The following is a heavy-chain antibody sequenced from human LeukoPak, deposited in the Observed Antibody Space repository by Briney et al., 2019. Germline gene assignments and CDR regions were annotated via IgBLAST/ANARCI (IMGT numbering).Heavy chain of an antibody. V-gene: IGHV3-74*01. CDR1: GFTFSRYW. CDR2: INSDGSST. J-gene: IGHJ4*02. Sequence: GGSLRLSCAASGFTFSRYWMHWVRQAPGKGLVWVSRINSDGSSTSYADSVKGRFTISRDNAKNTLYLQMNSLTVEDTAVYYCARDGLTETTRDSDCWGQGTLVTVSS. D-gene: IGHD4-11*01. CDR3: ARDGLTETTRDSDC.